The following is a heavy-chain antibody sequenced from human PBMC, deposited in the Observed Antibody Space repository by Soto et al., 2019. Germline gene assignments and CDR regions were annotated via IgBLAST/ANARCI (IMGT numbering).Heavy chain of an antibody. CDR2: ISYDVSNK. J-gene: IGHJ4*02. CDR3: ARGSRTLFGVVPWVY. CDR1: GFTFSSYA. Sequence: PGGSLRLSCATSGFTFSSYAMHWVRQAPGKGLEWVAVISYDVSNKYYADSVKGRFTISRGNSKNTLYLQMNSLRAEDTAVYYCARGSRTLFGVVPWVYWGQGTIVTVS. D-gene: IGHD3-3*01. V-gene: IGHV3-30-3*01.